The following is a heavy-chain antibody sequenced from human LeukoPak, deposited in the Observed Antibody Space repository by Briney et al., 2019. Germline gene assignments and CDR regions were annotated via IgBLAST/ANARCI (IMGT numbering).Heavy chain of an antibody. Sequence: GGSLRLSCVASGFTFSNYAMTWVRQAPGKGLEMVSGIYGDDDKTVYGDAVKGRFTISRGNSKNTLFLQVNSLRADDTAVYYCAKTQGYYDAWGQGALVTVSS. CDR2: IYGDDDKT. J-gene: IGHJ5*02. CDR1: GFTFSNYA. V-gene: IGHV3-23*01. CDR3: AKTQGYYDA. D-gene: IGHD2-15*01.